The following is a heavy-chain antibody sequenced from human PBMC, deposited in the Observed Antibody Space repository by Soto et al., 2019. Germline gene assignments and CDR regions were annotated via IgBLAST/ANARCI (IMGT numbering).Heavy chain of an antibody. D-gene: IGHD3-10*01. CDR1: GGSFSGYY. CDR2: INHSGST. CDR3: ATGRGVRGVIITTYYYYGLDV. J-gene: IGHJ6*02. Sequence: PPETLSLTCAVYGGSFSGYYWSWIRQPPGKGLEWIGEINHSGSTNYNPSLKSRVTISVDTSKNQFSLKLSSVSAADTAVYYCATGRGVRGVIITTYYYYGLDVWGQGTTVTVSS. V-gene: IGHV4-34*01.